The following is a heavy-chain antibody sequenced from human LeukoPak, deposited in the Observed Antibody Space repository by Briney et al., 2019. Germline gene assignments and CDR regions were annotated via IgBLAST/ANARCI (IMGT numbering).Heavy chain of an antibody. J-gene: IGHJ2*01. CDR1: GGSFSGYY. CDR3: ARGLRWKYWYFDL. Sequence: SETLSLTCAVYGGSFSGYYCSWIRQPPGKGLEWIGEINHSGSTNFNPSLKSRVTISLDTSKNQFSLKLSSVTAADTAVYYRARGLRWKYWYFDLWGRGTLVTVSS. V-gene: IGHV4-34*01. D-gene: IGHD4-23*01. CDR2: INHSGST.